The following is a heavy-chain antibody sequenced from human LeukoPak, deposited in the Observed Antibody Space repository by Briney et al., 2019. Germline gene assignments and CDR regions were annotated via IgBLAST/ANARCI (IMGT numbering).Heavy chain of an antibody. J-gene: IGHJ3*02. CDR3: AKDSLFGVVVTARGAFDI. V-gene: IGHV3-23*01. CDR2: ISGSGGST. D-gene: IGHD2-21*02. Sequence: HPGGSLRLSCAASGFTFSSYAMSWVRQAPGKGLEWVSAISGSGGSTYYADSVKGRFTISRDKSKNTLYLQMNSLRAEDTAVYYCAKDSLFGVVVTARGAFDIRGQGTMVTVSS. CDR1: GFTFSSYA.